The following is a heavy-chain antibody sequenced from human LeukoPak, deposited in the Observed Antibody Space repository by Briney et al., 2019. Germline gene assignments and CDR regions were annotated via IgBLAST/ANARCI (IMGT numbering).Heavy chain of an antibody. CDR2: ISAYNGHT. V-gene: IGHV1-18*01. CDR1: GYTFTSYG. D-gene: IGHD3-3*01. Sequence: ASVKVSCKASGYTFTSYGISWVRQAPGQGLEWMGWISAYNGHTNYTQRLQGRVTMTTDPPTSTAYMELRSLRSDDTAVYYCARLSYDFWSGYPYYFDYWGQGTLVTVSS. J-gene: IGHJ4*02. CDR3: ARLSYDFWSGYPYYFDY.